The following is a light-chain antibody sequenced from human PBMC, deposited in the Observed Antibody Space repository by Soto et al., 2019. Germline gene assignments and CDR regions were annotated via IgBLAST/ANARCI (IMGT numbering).Light chain of an antibody. V-gene: IGLV2-14*01. CDR1: SSDFGGYNY. Sequence: QSALTQPASVSGSPGQSITISCTGTSSDFGGYNYVSWYQHHPGKAPKLMIYEVRNRPSGVSNRFSGSKSGNTASLTISGLQAEDEADYYCSSYTSSNTLVFGTGTKLT. J-gene: IGLJ1*01. CDR3: SSYTSSNTLV. CDR2: EVR.